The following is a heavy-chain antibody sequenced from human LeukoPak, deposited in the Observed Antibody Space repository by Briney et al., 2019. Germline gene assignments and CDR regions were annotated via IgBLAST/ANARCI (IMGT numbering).Heavy chain of an antibody. J-gene: IGHJ4*02. V-gene: IGHV1-18*01. CDR1: GYAFTSYG. Sequence: ASVKVSCKASGYAFTSYGITWVREAPGQGLEWMGWISAYIGNRNYAKTLQGRVTMTPDTSTSTAYMELRSLRSDDPAVYYCAREPYDFWSGYYIREPDYWGQGTLVTVSS. CDR2: ISAYIGNR. CDR3: AREPYDFWSGYYIREPDY. D-gene: IGHD3-3*01.